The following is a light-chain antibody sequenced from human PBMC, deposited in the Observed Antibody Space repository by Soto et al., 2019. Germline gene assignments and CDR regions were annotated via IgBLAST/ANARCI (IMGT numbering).Light chain of an antibody. J-gene: IGLJ3*02. V-gene: IGLV1-44*01. CDR2: SNS. CDR3: AAWDDSLNGWV. Sequence: SVLTQPPSASGTPGQRVTISCSGSTSNIGSNTVNWYQQLPGTAPKLLMYSNSQRTSGVPDRFSGSKSGTSGSLAISGLQSEDEADYYCAAWDDSLNGWVFGGGTKLTVL. CDR1: TSNIGSNT.